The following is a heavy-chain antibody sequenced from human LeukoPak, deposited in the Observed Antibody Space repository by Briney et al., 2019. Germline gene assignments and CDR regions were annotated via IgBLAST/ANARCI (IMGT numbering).Heavy chain of an antibody. V-gene: IGHV1-18*01. CDR3: ARDWEWRARRDLFDP. Sequence: ASVKVSCKASGYTFISYGISWVRQAPGQGLERMGWTSGDNVNTYYAQKFLGRVTMTTDTSTTTAYMELRGLRSDDTAVYYCARDWEWRARRDLFDPWGQGTRVTVSS. J-gene: IGHJ5*02. CDR2: TSGDNVNT. D-gene: IGHD3-3*01. CDR1: GYTFISYG.